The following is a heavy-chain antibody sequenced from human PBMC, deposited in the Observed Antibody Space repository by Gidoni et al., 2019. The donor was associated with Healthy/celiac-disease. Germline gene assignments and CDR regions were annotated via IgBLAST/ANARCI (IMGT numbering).Heavy chain of an antibody. CDR3: AREWGGYCSSTSCYCDY. Sequence: EVQLVESGGGLVKPGGSLRLSCAASGFTFSRYSMNWFLQSPGKGLEWVSSISSSSSYIYYADSVKGRFTISRDNAKNSLYLQMNSLSAEDTAVYYCAREWGGYCSSTSCYCDYWGQGTLVTVSS. D-gene: IGHD2-2*01. CDR2: ISSSSSYI. CDR1: GFTFSRYS. V-gene: IGHV3-21*01. J-gene: IGHJ4*02.